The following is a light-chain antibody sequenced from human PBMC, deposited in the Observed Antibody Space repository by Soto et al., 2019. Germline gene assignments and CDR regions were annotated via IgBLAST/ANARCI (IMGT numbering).Light chain of an antibody. J-gene: IGKJ1*01. V-gene: IGKV1-39*01. CDR3: HQTCTNPCT. CDR1: QSISTY. Sequence: DIQMTQSPSSLSASVGDRVSITCRASQSISTYLNWYQQKPGMAPKVLIYAASRLHSRVQSRFSGSGSGTDVTLTINSLQPEDIVTYYCHQTCTNPCTFGHGNKVEIK. CDR2: AAS.